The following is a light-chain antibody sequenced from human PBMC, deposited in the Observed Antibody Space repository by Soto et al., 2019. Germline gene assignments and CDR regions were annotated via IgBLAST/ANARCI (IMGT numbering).Light chain of an antibody. Sequence: SALTQPASVSGSPGQSITISCTGTSSDVGSYNLVSWYQQHPGKAPKLMIYEGSKRPSGVSNRFSGSKSGNTASLTISGLQTEDEADYYCCSFVGSSTVVFGGGTKLTVL. CDR1: SSDVGSYNL. CDR3: CSFVGSSTVV. CDR2: EGS. J-gene: IGLJ2*01. V-gene: IGLV2-23*01.